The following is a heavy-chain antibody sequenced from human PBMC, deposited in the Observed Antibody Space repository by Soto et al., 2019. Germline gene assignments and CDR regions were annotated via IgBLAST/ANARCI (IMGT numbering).Heavy chain of an antibody. J-gene: IGHJ4*02. D-gene: IGHD3-3*01. CDR1: GFTFTSSA. Sequence: GASVKVSCKASGFTFTSSAVQWVRQARGXRLEWIGWIVVGSGNTNYAQKFQERVTITRDMSTSTAYMELSSLRSEDTAVYYCAAVRGKGGVVMEDPYYRGKGTLVTVSS. V-gene: IGHV1-58*01. CDR3: AAVRGKGGVVMEDPYY. CDR2: IVVGSGNT.